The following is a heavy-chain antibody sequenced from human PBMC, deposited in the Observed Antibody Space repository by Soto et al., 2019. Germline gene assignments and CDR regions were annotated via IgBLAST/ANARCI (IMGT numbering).Heavy chain of an antibody. CDR2: INHSGST. D-gene: IGHD1-26*01. CDR1: GGSFSGYY. CDR3: ARLRRCGSYYYYYYGMDV. J-gene: IGHJ6*02. Sequence: SETLSLTCAVYGGSFSGYYWSWIRQPPGKGLEWIGEINHSGSTNYNPSLKSRVTISVDTSKNQFSLKLSSVTAADTAVYYCARLRRCGSYYYYYYGMDVWGQGTTVTVSS. V-gene: IGHV4-34*01.